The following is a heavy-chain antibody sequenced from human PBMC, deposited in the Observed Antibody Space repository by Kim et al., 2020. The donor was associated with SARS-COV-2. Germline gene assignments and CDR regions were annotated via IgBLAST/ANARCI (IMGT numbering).Heavy chain of an antibody. D-gene: IGHD3-10*01. Sequence: ASVKVSCKASGYTFTSYGISWVRQAPGQGLEWMGWISAYNGNTNYAQKLQGRVTMTTDTSTSTAYMELRSLRSDDTAVYYCAREREPYYYGSGSYWTSLGYGMDVWGQGTTVTVSS. CDR3: AREREPYYYGSGSYWTSLGYGMDV. V-gene: IGHV1-18*01. J-gene: IGHJ6*02. CDR1: GYTFTSYG. CDR2: ISAYNGNT.